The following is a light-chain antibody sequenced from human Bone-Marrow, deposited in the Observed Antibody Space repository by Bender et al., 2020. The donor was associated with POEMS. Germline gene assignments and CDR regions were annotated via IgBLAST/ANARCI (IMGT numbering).Light chain of an antibody. CDR2: EVF. CDR1: STDFGDYNY. Sequence: QSALTQPPSASGSPGQSVTISCTGTSTDFGDYNYVSWYQQHPGKAPKLMIYEVFKRPSGVPDRFSGSRSGTSASLAISGLQSEDEADYYCAVWDDSLNGWVFGGGTKLTVL. CDR3: AVWDDSLNGWV. V-gene: IGLV2-8*01. J-gene: IGLJ3*02.